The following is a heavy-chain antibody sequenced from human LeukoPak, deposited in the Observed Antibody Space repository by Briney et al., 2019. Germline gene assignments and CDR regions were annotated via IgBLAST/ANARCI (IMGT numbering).Heavy chain of an antibody. CDR2: ISGTGNSK. D-gene: IGHD1-26*01. CDR3: ARDYSGSEYFFDY. Sequence: GGSLRLSCVTSGFTFSNYYMTWIRQAPGKGLEWVSYISGTGNSKYYADSVKGRFTISRDNAKNSLYLQMSSLRAEDTAMYYCARDYSGSEYFFDYRGQGSLVTVSS. CDR1: GFTFSNYY. V-gene: IGHV3-11*01. J-gene: IGHJ4*02.